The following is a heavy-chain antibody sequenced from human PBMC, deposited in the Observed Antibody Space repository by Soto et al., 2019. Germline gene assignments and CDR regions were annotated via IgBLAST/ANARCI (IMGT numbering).Heavy chain of an antibody. CDR2: IYPADSNT. V-gene: IGHV5-51*01. D-gene: IGHD6-6*01. Sequence: GESLKISCQGSGYRFPSHWIGWVRQMPGKGLEWMGIIYPADSNTMYGPSFEGQVTISADKSISTAYLQWSSLKASDTAIYYCARLTYSSSPLVPFDYWGQGTLVTVSP. J-gene: IGHJ4*02. CDR3: ARLTYSSSPLVPFDY. CDR1: GYRFPSHW.